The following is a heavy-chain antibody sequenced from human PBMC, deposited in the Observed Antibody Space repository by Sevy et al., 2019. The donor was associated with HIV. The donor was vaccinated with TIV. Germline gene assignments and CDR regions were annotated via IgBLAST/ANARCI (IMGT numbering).Heavy chain of an antibody. V-gene: IGHV1-2*06. CDR3: AKDKLLDAFDI. Sequence: ASVKVSCKASGYTFSVNYMHWVRQAPGQGLEWVGRINPRTGDTKYAQKFQGRVTVTRDTSISTAYMELSRLTSDDTAIYYCAKDKLLDAFDIWGQGTRVTVSS. D-gene: IGHD2-15*01. CDR2: INPRTGDT. J-gene: IGHJ3*02. CDR1: GYTFSVNY.